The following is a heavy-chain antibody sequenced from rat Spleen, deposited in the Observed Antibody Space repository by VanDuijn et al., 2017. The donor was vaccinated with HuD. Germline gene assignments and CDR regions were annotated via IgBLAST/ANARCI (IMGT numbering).Heavy chain of an antibody. Sequence: EVQLVESGGGLVQPGRSLTLSCVASGLTFNNYWMTWIRQAPGKGLEWVASITSAGGTTYYRDSVKGRFTISRDNGKSTLYRQMDRLRSEDTATYYCTRDRFMYTTVYWYFDFWGPGTMVTVSS. D-gene: IGHD1-6*01. J-gene: IGHJ1*01. CDR2: ITSAGGTT. CDR1: GLTFNNYW. V-gene: IGHV5-31*01. CDR3: TRDRFMYTTVYWYFDF.